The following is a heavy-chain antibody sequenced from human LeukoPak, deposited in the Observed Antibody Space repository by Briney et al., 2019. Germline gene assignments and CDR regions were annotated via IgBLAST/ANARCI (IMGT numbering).Heavy chain of an antibody. J-gene: IGHJ4*02. Sequence: ASVKVSCKASGYTFTGYYMHWVRQAPGQGLEWMGWINPNSGGTNYAQKFQGRVTMTRDTSISTAYMELSRLRSDDTAVYYCARGQPGYCSSTSCYPLPSDYWGQGTLVTVSS. V-gene: IGHV1-2*02. CDR3: ARGQPGYCSSTSCYPLPSDY. CDR2: INPNSGGT. D-gene: IGHD2-2*01. CDR1: GYTFTGYY.